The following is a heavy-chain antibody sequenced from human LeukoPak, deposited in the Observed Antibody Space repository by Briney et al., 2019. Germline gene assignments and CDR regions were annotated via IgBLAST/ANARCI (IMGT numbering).Heavy chain of an antibody. Sequence: SVKVSCKASGGTFSSYAISWVRQAPGQGLEWMGRIIPILGIANYAQKFQGRVTITADKSTSTAYMELSSLRSEDTAVYYCARSQRDSSFDYWGQGTLVTVSS. CDR2: IIPILGIA. V-gene: IGHV1-69*04. CDR3: ARSQRDSSFDY. J-gene: IGHJ4*02. D-gene: IGHD6-19*01. CDR1: GGTFSSYA.